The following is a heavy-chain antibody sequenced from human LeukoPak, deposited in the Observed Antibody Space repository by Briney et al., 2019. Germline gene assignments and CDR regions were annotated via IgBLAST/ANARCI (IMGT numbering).Heavy chain of an antibody. V-gene: IGHV4-39*01. Sequence: PSETLSLTCTVSGGSISSSSYYWGWIRQPPGKGLEWIGSIYYSGSTYYNPSLKSRITISVDTSKNQFSLKLSSVTAADTAVYYCARGRGGFYYDSSGYYFLSESGMDVWGQGTTVTVSS. CDR3: ARGRGGFYYDSSGYYFLSESGMDV. J-gene: IGHJ6*02. CDR2: IYYSGST. CDR1: GGSISSSSYY. D-gene: IGHD3-22*01.